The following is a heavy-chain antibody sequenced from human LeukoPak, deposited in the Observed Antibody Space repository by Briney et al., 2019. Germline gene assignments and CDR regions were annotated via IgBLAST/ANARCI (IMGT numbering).Heavy chain of an antibody. CDR1: GFTFSSYS. J-gene: IGHJ5*02. Sequence: PGGSRRLSCAASGFTFSSYSMNWVRQAPGKGLEWVSSISSSSSYIYYADSVKGRFTISRDNAKNSLYLQMNSLRAEDTAVYYCARAPIKRNWFDPWGQGTLVTVSS. CDR2: ISSSSSYI. V-gene: IGHV3-21*01. CDR3: ARAPIKRNWFDP.